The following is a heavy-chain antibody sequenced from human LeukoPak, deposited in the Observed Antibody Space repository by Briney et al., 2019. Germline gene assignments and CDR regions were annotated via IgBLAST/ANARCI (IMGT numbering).Heavy chain of an antibody. Sequence: SETLSLTCTVSGGSISSSSYYWSWIRQPPGKGLEWIGYIYYSGSTNYNPSLKSRVTISVDTSKNQFSLKLSSVTAADTAVYYCAFGPSSSWYTGAFDIWGQGTMVTVSS. V-gene: IGHV4-61*01. D-gene: IGHD6-13*01. J-gene: IGHJ3*02. CDR3: AFGPSSSWYTGAFDI. CDR2: IYYSGST. CDR1: GGSISSSSYY.